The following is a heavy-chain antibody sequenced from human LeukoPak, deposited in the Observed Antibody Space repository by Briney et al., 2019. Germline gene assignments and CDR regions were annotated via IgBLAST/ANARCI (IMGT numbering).Heavy chain of an antibody. Sequence: SETLSLTCAVYGESFSGYYLSWIRQPPGKGLEWIGEINHSGSTNYNPSLKSRVTISVDTSKTQFSLKLSSVTAADTAVYYCARTLRDYYDSSGYRPWGQGTLVTVSS. CDR1: GESFSGYY. D-gene: IGHD3-22*01. J-gene: IGHJ5*02. CDR3: ARTLRDYYDSSGYRP. CDR2: INHSGST. V-gene: IGHV4-34*01.